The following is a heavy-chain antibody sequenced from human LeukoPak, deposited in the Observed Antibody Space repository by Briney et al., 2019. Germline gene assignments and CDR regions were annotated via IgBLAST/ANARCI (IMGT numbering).Heavy chain of an antibody. CDR3: ASRDKGYYYGMDV. J-gene: IGHJ6*02. Sequence: GESLKISCEGSGFTVSSNYMSWVRQAPGKGLEWVSLIYSGGSTYYVDSVKGRFTISRDNSKNTLYLQMNSLRAEDTAVYYCASRDKGYYYGMDVWGQGTTVTVSS. D-gene: IGHD5-24*01. CDR1: GFTVSSNY. V-gene: IGHV3-66*01. CDR2: IYSGGST.